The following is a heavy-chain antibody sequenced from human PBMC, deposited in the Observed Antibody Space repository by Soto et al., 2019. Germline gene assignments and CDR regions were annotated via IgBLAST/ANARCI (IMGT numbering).Heavy chain of an antibody. CDR3: VKAPGAQHGYDFFFDY. CDR2: VSYDGNKK. Sequence: QVQVVQSGGGVVQPGRTLRLSCTTSGFMFNSCDMHWVRQAPGKGLEWVAVVSYDGNKKYYLDSVKRRFTISRDNSKNTLYLQMDSLSPEDTGVYYCVKAPGAQHGYDFFFDYWGQGTLVTVSS. V-gene: IGHV3-30*18. D-gene: IGHD5-12*01. CDR1: GFMFNSCD. J-gene: IGHJ4*02.